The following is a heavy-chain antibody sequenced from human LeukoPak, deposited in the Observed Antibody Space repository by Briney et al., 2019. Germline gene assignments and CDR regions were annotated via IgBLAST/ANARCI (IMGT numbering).Heavy chain of an antibody. CDR1: GFTFSSYA. CDR2: ISGSGGST. D-gene: IGHD3-10*01. V-gene: IGHV3-23*01. Sequence: GGSLRLSCAASGFTFSSYAMSWVRQAPGKGLEWVSAISGSGGSTYYADSVKGRFTISRDNSKNTLYLQMNSLRAEDTAVYYCAKRGGSGSATYYYMDVWGKGTTVTISS. J-gene: IGHJ6*03. CDR3: AKRGGSGSATYYYMDV.